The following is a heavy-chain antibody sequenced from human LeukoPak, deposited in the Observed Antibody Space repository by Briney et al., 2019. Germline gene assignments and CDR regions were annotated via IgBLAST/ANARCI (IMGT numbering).Heavy chain of an antibody. Sequence: GGSLRLSCVDSGFTFSSYEMSWVRQSPEKGLEWVSYICSSVSTIYYADSVKGRFTISRDNAKNSLYLQMNSLRAEDTDVYYCVREGPGYCSGGSCYGDAFDIWGQGTMVTVSS. J-gene: IGHJ3*02. D-gene: IGHD2-15*01. CDR1: GFTFSSYE. V-gene: IGHV3-48*03. CDR2: ICSSVSTI. CDR3: VREGPGYCSGGSCYGDAFDI.